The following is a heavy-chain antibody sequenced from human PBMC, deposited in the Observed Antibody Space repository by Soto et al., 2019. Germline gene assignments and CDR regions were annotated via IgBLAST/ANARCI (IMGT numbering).Heavy chain of an antibody. CDR1: GGSISSSSYY. Sequence: QLQLQESGPGLVKPSETLSLTCTVSGGSISSSSYYWGWIRQPPGKGLEWIGSIYYSGSTYYNPSLKSRVTISVDTSKPQFSLKLSSVTAADTAVYYCARRPDYFYGMDVWGQGTTVTVSS. V-gene: IGHV4-39*01. J-gene: IGHJ6*02. CDR2: IYYSGST. CDR3: ARRPDYFYGMDV.